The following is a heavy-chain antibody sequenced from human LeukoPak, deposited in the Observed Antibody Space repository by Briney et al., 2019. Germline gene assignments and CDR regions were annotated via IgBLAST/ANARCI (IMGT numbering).Heavy chain of an antibody. V-gene: IGHV1-69*04. CDR2: IIPILGIA. CDR3: VRGSYSYGYYSFDC. Sequence: SVKVSCKASGGTLSSYAISWVRQAPGQGLEWMGRIIPILGIANYAQKFQGRVTITADKSTSTAYMELSSLRSEDTAVYYCVRGSYSYGYYSFDCWGQGTLVTVSS. D-gene: IGHD5-18*01. CDR1: GGTLSSYA. J-gene: IGHJ4*02.